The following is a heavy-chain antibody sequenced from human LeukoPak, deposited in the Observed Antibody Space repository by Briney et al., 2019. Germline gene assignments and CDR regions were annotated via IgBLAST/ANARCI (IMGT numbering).Heavy chain of an antibody. CDR2: THTSGST. Sequence: SETLSLTCTFSGGSITSYYWSWIRQPAGKGLEWIGRTHTSGSTNYNPSLKSRVTMSVDTSKNQFSLKLSSVTATDTAVYYCARDMYYYGSGSYRFDYWGQGTLVTVSS. D-gene: IGHD3-10*01. J-gene: IGHJ4*02. CDR3: ARDMYYYGSGSYRFDY. CDR1: GGSITSYY. V-gene: IGHV4-4*07.